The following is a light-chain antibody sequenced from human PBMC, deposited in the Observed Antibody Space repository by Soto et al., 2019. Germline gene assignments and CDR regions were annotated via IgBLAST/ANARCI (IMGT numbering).Light chain of an antibody. CDR1: QGISSY. CDR3: QQDYSYPPT. Sequence: AIRMTQSPSSLSASTGDRVTITCRASQGISSYLAWYQQKPGRAPKLLIYAASTLQSGVPSRVSGSGSGTDFTLTISCLQSEDFATYYCQQDYSYPPTFGQGTKLEIK. CDR2: AAS. V-gene: IGKV1-8*01. J-gene: IGKJ2*01.